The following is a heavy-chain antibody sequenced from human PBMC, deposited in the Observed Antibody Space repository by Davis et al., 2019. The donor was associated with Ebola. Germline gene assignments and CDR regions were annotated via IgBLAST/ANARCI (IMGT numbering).Heavy chain of an antibody. CDR3: ARDLMTTVTNYFGY. J-gene: IGHJ4*02. D-gene: IGHD4-17*01. Sequence: GESLKISCVASEFTFRDYSINWIRQAPGKGLEWVTVISYDGSIKYYVDSVKGRFIISRDNSKNTLYLQMDSLRAEDTAVYYCARDLMTTVTNYFGYWGQGTLVTVSS. V-gene: IGHV3-30*04. CDR1: EFTFRDYS. CDR2: ISYDGSIK.